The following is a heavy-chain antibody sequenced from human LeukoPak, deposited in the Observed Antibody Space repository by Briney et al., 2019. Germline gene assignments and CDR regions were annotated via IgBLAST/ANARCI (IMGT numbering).Heavy chain of an antibody. Sequence: PAGSLRLSCAASGFTFSSYWMHWVRQAPGKGLVWVSRIKSDGSTRYADSVKGRFTVSRDNAKNTVSLQMNSLRAEDTGVYYCARAPSEIGGYYPEYFRHWGQGTLVIVSS. CDR3: ARAPSEIGGYYPEYFRH. V-gene: IGHV3-74*01. CDR2: IKSDGST. CDR1: GFTFSSYW. J-gene: IGHJ1*01. D-gene: IGHD3-22*01.